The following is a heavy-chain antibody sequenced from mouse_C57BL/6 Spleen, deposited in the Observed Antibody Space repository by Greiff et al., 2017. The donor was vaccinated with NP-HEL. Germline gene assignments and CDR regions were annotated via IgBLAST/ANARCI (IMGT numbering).Heavy chain of an antibody. J-gene: IGHJ4*01. D-gene: IGHD1-1*01. V-gene: IGHV1-15*01. CDR2: IDPETGGT. Sequence: VKLQQSGAELVRPGASVTLSCKASGYTFTDYEMHWVKQTPVHGLAWIGAIDPETGGTAYNQTFKGKAILTADKSSSTAYMELRSLTSEDSAVYYCTRLRITAVVGAMDYWGPGTSVTVSS. CDR1: GYTFTDYE. CDR3: TRLRITAVVGAMDY.